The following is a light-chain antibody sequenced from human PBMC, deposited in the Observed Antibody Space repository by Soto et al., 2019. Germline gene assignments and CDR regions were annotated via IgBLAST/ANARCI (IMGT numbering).Light chain of an antibody. V-gene: IGKV1-9*01. Sequence: IQLTQSPSSLSASVGDRVTITCRASQGISSYLAWYQQKPGKAPKLLIYVTSTLQTGVPSRFSGSRSGTDCTLTISSLKNEDFATYYCQQTNSFPLTFGQGTRLEIK. CDR1: QGISSY. CDR2: VTS. J-gene: IGKJ5*01. CDR3: QQTNSFPLT.